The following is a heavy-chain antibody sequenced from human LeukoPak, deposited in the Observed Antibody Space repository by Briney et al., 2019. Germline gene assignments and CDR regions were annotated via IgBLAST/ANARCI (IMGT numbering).Heavy chain of an antibody. D-gene: IGHD3-10*01. V-gene: IGHV4-38-2*02. CDR3: ARVRYGSGYYYYMDV. CDR2: IYHSGST. Sequence: SETLSLTCTVSGYSISNDYYWGWIRQSPGKGLEWIGSIYHSGSTYYNPSLRSRVTISVDTSKNQFSLKLSSVTAADTAVYYCARVRYGSGYYYYMDVWGKGTTVTISS. CDR1: GYSISNDYY. J-gene: IGHJ6*03.